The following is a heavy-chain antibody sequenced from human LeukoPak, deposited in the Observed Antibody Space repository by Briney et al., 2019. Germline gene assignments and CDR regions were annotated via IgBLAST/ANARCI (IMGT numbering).Heavy chain of an antibody. J-gene: IGHJ4*02. Sequence: SGPTLVNPTQTLTLTCTFSGFSLSTSGMCVSWIRQPPGKALEWLARIDWDDDKYYSTSLKTRLTISKDTSKNQVVLTMTNMDPVDTATYYCARTSPGYYYDSSGYFDYWGQGTLVTVSS. CDR2: IDWDDDK. V-gene: IGHV2-70*11. CDR3: ARTSPGYYYDSSGYFDY. CDR1: GFSLSTSGMC. D-gene: IGHD3-22*01.